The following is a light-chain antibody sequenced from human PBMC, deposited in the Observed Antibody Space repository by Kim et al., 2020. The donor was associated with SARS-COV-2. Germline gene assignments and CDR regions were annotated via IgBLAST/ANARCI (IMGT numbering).Light chain of an antibody. Sequence: ELTQPPSVSVSPGQTASITCSGDKLGDKYASWYQQKPGQSPVVVIFRDNRRPSGIPERFSRSNSGNTATLTISGTQAMDEADYYCQAWDSSIYVFGTGTKVTVL. CDR1: KLGDKY. V-gene: IGLV3-1*01. J-gene: IGLJ1*01. CDR2: RDN. CDR3: QAWDSSIYV.